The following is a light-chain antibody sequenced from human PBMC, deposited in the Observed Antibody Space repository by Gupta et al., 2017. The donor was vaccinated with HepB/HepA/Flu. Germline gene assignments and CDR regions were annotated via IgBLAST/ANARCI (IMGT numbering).Light chain of an antibody. CDR3: LQGTQWPWT. CDR1: QSLVHSDGNTY. V-gene: IGKV2-30*02. J-gene: IGKJ1*01. CDR2: QVS. Sequence: DVVMTQSPPSLPVTLGQPASISCRSTQSLVHSDGNTYLNWFLQRPGQSPRRLIYQVSNRDSGVPDRFSGSGSGSDFTLKISRVEAEDVGVYYCLQGTQWPWTFGQGTKVEI.